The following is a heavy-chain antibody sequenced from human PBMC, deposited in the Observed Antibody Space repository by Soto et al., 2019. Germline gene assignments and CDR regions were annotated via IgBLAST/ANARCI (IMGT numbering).Heavy chain of an antibody. D-gene: IGHD3-10*01. V-gene: IGHV3-48*02. CDR1: GFTLSTYS. CDR3: ARGFDLQYGMDV. Sequence: PGGSLRLSCAASGFTLSTYSLNWVRQAPRKGLEWLSYISGSSNTIYYADSVKVRFTISRDNAKNSLYLQMNSLRDEDTAVYFCARGFDLQYGMDVWGQGTTVTVSS. J-gene: IGHJ6*02. CDR2: ISGSSNTI.